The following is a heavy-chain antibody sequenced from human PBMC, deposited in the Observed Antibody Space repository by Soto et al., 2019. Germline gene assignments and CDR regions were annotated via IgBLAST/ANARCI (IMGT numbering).Heavy chain of an antibody. CDR1: GFTFSTNS. V-gene: IGHV3-48*01. CDR2: ISSGSSPI. J-gene: IGHJ6*02. Sequence: PGGSLRLSCAASGFTFSTNSMNWVRQAPGKGLEWVSYISSGSSPIYYADSVKGRFTISRDNAKNSLYLQMNSLRAEDTAVYYCARGASYGMDVWGQGTTVTVSS. CDR3: ARGASYGMDV.